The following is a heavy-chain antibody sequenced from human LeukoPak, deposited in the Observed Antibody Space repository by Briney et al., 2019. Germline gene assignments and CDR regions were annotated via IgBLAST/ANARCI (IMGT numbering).Heavy chain of an antibody. V-gene: IGHV3-9*01. CDR2: ISWNSGTI. CDR1: GFTFNDYA. CDR3: AGGGSSYYYYYMDV. Sequence: PGGSLRLSCVASGFTFNDYAMHWVRQAPGKGLEWVSGISWNSGTIGYADSVKGRFTISRDNAKNSLYLQMNSLRVDDTAVYFCAGGGSSYYYYYMDVWGKGTTVTVSS. J-gene: IGHJ6*03. D-gene: IGHD5-12*01.